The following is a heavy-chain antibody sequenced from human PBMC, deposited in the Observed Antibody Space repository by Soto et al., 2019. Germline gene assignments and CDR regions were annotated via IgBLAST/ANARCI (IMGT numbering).Heavy chain of an antibody. D-gene: IGHD3-10*01. CDR3: ATVTRGGMDV. Sequence: QVQLQESGPGLVKPSETLSLTCTVSGGSISSYYWSWIRQPPGKGLEWIGYIYYSGSTNYNPSLKXRVHIXXDTSKNKFSLKLSSVTAADTAVYYCATVTRGGMDVWGQGTTVTVSS. CDR2: IYYSGST. J-gene: IGHJ6*02. V-gene: IGHV4-59*01. CDR1: GGSISSYY.